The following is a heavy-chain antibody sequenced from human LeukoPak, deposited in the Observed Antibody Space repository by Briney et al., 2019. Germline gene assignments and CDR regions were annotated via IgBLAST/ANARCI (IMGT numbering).Heavy chain of an antibody. CDR1: GYSFTSYW. D-gene: IGHD3-10*01. Sequence: GESLKISCKGSGYSFTSYWIGWVRQMPGKGLEWMGIIYPGDSDTRYSPSFQGQVTISADKSISTAYLQWSSLKASDTAMYYCARQLNYGSGSETHHDAFDIWGQRTMVTVSS. V-gene: IGHV5-51*01. CDR2: IYPGDSDT. CDR3: ARQLNYGSGSETHHDAFDI. J-gene: IGHJ3*02.